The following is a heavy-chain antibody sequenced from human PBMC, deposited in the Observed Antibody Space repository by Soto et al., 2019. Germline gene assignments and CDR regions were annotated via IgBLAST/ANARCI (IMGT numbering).Heavy chain of an antibody. V-gene: IGHV4-39*01. CDR3: TEQVRRGNLDY. J-gene: IGHJ4*02. CDR1: GDSISSSSYY. CDR2: IYYSGST. D-gene: IGHD3-16*01. Sequence: PAETLSLTCTVSGDSISSSSYYWDWIRQPPGKGLEWIGSIYYSGSTYYNPSLKSRVTISVDTSKNQFSLKLSSVTAADTAFFYCTEQVRRGNLDYLGQGILGTVSS.